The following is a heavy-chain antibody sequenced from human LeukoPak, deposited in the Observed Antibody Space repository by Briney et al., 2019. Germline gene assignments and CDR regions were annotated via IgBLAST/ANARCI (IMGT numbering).Heavy chain of an antibody. CDR2: ISYTWST. Sequence: SEILSLTCTVSGGSISSFYWSWIRLPPGKGLEWIGYISYTWSTNYHPSFKSRVTISVDTSKNQFSLKLSSVTAADTAVYYCARLEPDCSGGSCYSVLAFDIWGQGTMVTVSS. V-gene: IGHV4-59*01. CDR1: GGSISSFY. D-gene: IGHD2-15*01. CDR3: ARLEPDCSGGSCYSVLAFDI. J-gene: IGHJ3*02.